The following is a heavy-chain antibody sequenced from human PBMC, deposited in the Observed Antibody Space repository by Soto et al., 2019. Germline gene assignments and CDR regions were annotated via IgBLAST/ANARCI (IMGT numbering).Heavy chain of an antibody. D-gene: IGHD3-10*01. V-gene: IGHV3-30-3*01. CDR1: GFTFSSYA. CDR3: ARDFGAALWSNSFDP. CDR2: MSYDGSTK. Sequence: QVQLVESGGGVVQPGRSLRLSCEAFGFTFSSYAMHWVRQAPGEGLDWVSVMSYDGSTKYYAESVKGRFTISRDDSKNTLYLQMNSLSAEDTAVYYCARDFGAALWSNSFDPSRQGTLVNVSS. J-gene: IGHJ5*02.